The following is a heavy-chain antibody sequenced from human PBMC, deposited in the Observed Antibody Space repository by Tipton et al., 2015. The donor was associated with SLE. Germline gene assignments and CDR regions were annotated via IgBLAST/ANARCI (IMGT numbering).Heavy chain of an antibody. CDR1: GYTFTNYG. D-gene: IGHD3-10*02. CDR3: ARECSGSGCLDY. V-gene: IGHV1-18*01. CDR2: ISANTGET. J-gene: IGHJ4*02. Sequence: QLVQSGPEVKKPGDSVQVSCKASGYTFTNYGISWMRQAPGQGLEWVGWISANTGETKFAQRFQGRVSMTTDTSTSTTYMALRSARSDDTAIYYCARECSGSGCLDYWGQGTLVTVSS.